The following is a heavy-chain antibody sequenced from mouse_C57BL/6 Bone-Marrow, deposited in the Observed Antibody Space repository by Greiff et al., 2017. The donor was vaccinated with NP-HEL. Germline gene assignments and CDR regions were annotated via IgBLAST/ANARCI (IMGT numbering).Heavy chain of an antibody. CDR1: GFNIKDDY. Sequence: EVQLQQSGAELVRPGASVKLSCTASGFNIKDDYMHWVKQRPEQGLEWIGWIDPENGDTEYASKFQGKATITADTSSNTAYLQLSSLTSEYTAVYYCTTEGITTVVFDYWGQGTTLTVSS. J-gene: IGHJ2*01. V-gene: IGHV14-4*01. D-gene: IGHD1-1*01. CDR3: TTEGITTVVFDY. CDR2: IDPENGDT.